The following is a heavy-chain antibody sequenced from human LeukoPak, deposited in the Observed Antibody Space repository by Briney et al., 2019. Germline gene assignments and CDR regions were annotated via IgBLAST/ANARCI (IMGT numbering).Heavy chain of an antibody. Sequence: SERLCLTRTVSLGSLTISSYYSGWIRQPPGNWLEWIGCIYFRGSTYYHPSLKSPVTISVDTSKIQFSLKLSSVTAADTAVYYCARDLPFRLRYDFWSGYYASNTGAFGSWGKGVIVTV. CDR1: LGSLTISSYY. CDR2: IYFRGST. D-gene: IGHD3-3*01. J-gene: IGHJ3*02. V-gene: IGHV4-39*07. CDR3: ARDLPFRLRYDFWSGYYASNTGAFGS.